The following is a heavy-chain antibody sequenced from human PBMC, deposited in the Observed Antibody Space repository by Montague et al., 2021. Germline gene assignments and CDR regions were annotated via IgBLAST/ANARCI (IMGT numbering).Heavy chain of an antibody. CDR3: ARDPSNYDMLSGNYGCYYYGLDV. J-gene: IGHJ6*02. CDR1: GASITSGGYY. V-gene: IGHV4-61*02. D-gene: IGHD3-9*01. Sequence: TLSLTCTVSGASITSGGYYWTWIRQPAGKGLEWIGRINTSGNTDYNPSLSSRVTIFIYTSRNHFSLKLFSVAAADTATYFCARDPSNYDMLSGNYGCYYYGLDVWGQGTTVTVSS. CDR2: INTSGNT.